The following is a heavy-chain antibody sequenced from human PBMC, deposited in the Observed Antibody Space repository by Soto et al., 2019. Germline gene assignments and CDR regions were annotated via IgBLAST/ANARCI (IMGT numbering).Heavy chain of an antibody. CDR3: AKAVTPYVSSSLDY. V-gene: IGHV3-30*18. J-gene: IGHJ4*02. D-gene: IGHD6-6*01. Sequence: GGSLRLSCAASGFTFSSYGMHWVRQAPGKGLEWVAVISYDGSTKLYADSVKGRFTISRDNSENTLDLQMNSLRPEDTAVYSCAKAVTPYVSSSLDYWGQGTLVTVSS. CDR1: GFTFSSYG. CDR2: ISYDGSTK.